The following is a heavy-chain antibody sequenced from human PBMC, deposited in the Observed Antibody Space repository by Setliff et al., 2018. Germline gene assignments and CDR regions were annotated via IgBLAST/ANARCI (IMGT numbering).Heavy chain of an antibody. D-gene: IGHD2-21*01. J-gene: IGHJ6*03. CDR1: GGSFSNYY. CDR2: INHSGST. V-gene: IGHV4-34*01. CDR3: ARVFKVDCAGDGCDCYGARCYYFYMDV. Sequence: SETLSLTCAVYGGSFSNYYWSWIRQPPGKGLEWIGEINHSGSTNYNPSLESRVTISVDTSKNQFSLRLRSVAAADTSVYYCARVFKVDCAGDGCDCYGARCYYFYMDVWGKGTTVTVSS.